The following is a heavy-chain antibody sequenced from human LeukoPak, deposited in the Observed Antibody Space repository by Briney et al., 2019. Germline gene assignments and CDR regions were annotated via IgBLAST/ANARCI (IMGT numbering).Heavy chain of an antibody. J-gene: IGHJ5*02. CDR3: ARRGYSASGSQSRYPWFDP. V-gene: IGHV4-59*08. Sequence: SETLSLTCTVSGGSISSYYWSWIRQPPGKGLEWIGYIYYSGSTNYNPSLKSRVTISVDTSKNQFSLKLSSVTAADTAVYYCARRGYSASGSQSRYPWFDPWGQGTLVTVSS. D-gene: IGHD3-10*01. CDR2: IYYSGST. CDR1: GGSISSYY.